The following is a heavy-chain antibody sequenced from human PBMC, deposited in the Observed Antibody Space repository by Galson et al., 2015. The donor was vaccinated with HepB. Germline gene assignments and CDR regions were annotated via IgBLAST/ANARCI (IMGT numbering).Heavy chain of an antibody. CDR3: TRVPEDYDILTGLGYYYYGMDV. D-gene: IGHD3-9*01. Sequence: SLRLSCAASGFTFGDYAMSWFRQAPGKGLEWVGFIRSKAYGGTTEYAASVKGRFTISRDDSKSIAYLQMNSLKTEDTAVYYCTRVPEDYDILTGLGYYYYGMDVWGQGTTVTVSS. CDR1: GFTFGDYA. V-gene: IGHV3-49*03. CDR2: IRSKAYGGTT. J-gene: IGHJ6*02.